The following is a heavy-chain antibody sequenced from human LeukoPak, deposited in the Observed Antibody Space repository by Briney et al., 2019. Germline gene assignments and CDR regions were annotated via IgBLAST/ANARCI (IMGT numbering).Heavy chain of an antibody. CDR3: ARRGIVGATLRRDYYYGMDV. CDR2: IYPGDSDT. J-gene: IGHJ6*02. D-gene: IGHD1-26*01. Sequence: GESLKISCKGSGYSFTSYWIGWVRQMPGKGLEWMGIIYPGDSDTGYSPSFQGQVTISADKSISTAYLQWSSLKASDTAMYYCARRGIVGATLRRDYYYGMDVWGQGTTVTVSS. CDR1: GYSFTSYW. V-gene: IGHV5-51*01.